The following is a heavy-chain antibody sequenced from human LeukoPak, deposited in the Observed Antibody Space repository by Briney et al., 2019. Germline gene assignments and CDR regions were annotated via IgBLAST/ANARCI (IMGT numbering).Heavy chain of an antibody. CDR1: GFTFSRYA. CDR2: ISGSGGST. CDR3: ALTTTVTTLGLFDY. Sequence: AGGSLRLSCAASGFTFSRYAMSWVRQAPGKGLEWVSAISGSGGSTYYADSVKGRFTISRDNSKNTLYLQMNSLRAEDTAVYYCALTTTVTTLGLFDYWGQGTLVTVSS. J-gene: IGHJ4*02. D-gene: IGHD4-17*01. V-gene: IGHV3-23*01.